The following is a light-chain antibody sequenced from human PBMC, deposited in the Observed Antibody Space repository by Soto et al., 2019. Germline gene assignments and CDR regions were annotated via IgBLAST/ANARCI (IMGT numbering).Light chain of an antibody. J-gene: IGKJ4*01. CDR2: AAS. Sequence: AIPVTQSPSSLSASVGDRVIITCRASQGIGNDLGWYQQVPGKAPKLLIYAASRLQSGVPSRFSGSGSGTVFTLTINSLQPEDFATYYCLQDYNFPLTFGGGTKVDIK. V-gene: IGKV1-6*01. CDR3: LQDYNFPLT. CDR1: QGIGND.